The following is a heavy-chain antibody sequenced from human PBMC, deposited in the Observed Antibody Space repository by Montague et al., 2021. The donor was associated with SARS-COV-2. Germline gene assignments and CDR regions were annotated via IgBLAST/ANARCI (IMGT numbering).Heavy chain of an antibody. D-gene: IGHD3-10*01. J-gene: IGHJ6*02. V-gene: IGHV4-61*02. CDR2: VYPSGNT. CDR1: GASVTTGHYY. Sequence: TLSLTCTVSGASVTTGHYYWSWIRQPAGKGLEWIGRVYPSGNTNYNPSLRSRVSISVDMSKSQISLKLSSVTAADTAVYYCARVRGAALYFGEVGYYGMVVWGQGTTVTVSS. CDR3: ARVRGAALYFGEVGYYGMVV.